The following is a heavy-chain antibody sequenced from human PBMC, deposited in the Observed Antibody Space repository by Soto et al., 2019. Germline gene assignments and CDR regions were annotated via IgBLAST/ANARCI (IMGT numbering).Heavy chain of an antibody. V-gene: IGHV1-69*01. CDR1: GGTFNNNA. CDR3: ARGETVTTLICTH. J-gene: IGHJ4*01. Sequence: QVQLVQSGDEVKKPGSSVKVSCKDSGGTFNNNAISWVRQATGQGLEWLGEIIPVFATERDKKHFQGRVTSIADESTSIFYMELTGLRTEDTSVYYCARGETVTTLICTHWGQGRLYNVSS. D-gene: IGHD4-17*01. CDR2: IIPVFATE.